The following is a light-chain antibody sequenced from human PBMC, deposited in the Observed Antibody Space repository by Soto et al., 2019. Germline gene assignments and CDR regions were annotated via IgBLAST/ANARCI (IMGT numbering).Light chain of an antibody. Sequence: EIVLTXSXGTXSXXXVEISTXXFRXSQSVSSSYLAWYQQKPGQAPRLLIYGASTRATGIPARFSGSGSGTEFTLTISSLQSEDFAVYYCQQYNNWPPITFGQGTRLEIK. CDR2: GAS. J-gene: IGKJ5*01. CDR3: QQYNNWPPIT. CDR1: QSVSSSY. V-gene: IGKV3-15*01.